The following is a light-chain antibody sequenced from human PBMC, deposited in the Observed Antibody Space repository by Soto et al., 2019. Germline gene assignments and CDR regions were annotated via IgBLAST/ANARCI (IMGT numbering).Light chain of an antibody. Sequence: QPVLTQSPSASGTPGQRITISCSGSGSNIGPNYVYWFQQFPGTAPKLLIYNDDQRPSGGPDRFSGSKSGTSASLGISGLRSEDEADYYCAAWDDSLTGRVFGGGTKLTVL. CDR2: NDD. V-gene: IGLV1-47*02. CDR1: GSNIGPNY. CDR3: AAWDDSLTGRV. J-gene: IGLJ3*02.